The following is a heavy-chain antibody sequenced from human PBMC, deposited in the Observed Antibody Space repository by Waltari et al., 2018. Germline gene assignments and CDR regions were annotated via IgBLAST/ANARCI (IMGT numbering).Heavy chain of an antibody. CDR3: ATKRESSASGFDY. Sequence: QLQLQESGPGLVKPSETLSFTCPVSGGSISSSSYYWGWIRQPPGKGLEGIGRIYYSGSTYYNPSLKSRVTISVDTSKNQFSLKLSSVTAADTAVYYCATKRESSASGFDYWGQGTLVTVSS. D-gene: IGHD6-19*01. CDR1: GGSISSSSYY. V-gene: IGHV4-39*01. CDR2: IYYSGST. J-gene: IGHJ4*02.